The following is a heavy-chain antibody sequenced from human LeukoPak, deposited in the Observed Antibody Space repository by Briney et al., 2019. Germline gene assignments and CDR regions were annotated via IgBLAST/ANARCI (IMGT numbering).Heavy chain of an antibody. J-gene: IGHJ4*02. CDR1: GYTFTSYY. CDR2: INPSGGST. V-gene: IGHV1-46*01. D-gene: IGHD4-17*01. Sequence: ASVKVSCKASGYTFTSYYMHWVRQAPGQGLEWMGIINPSGGSTNYAQKLQGRVTMTTDTSTSTAYMELRSLRSDDTAVYYCARPHWRTTGYFDYWGQGTLVTVSS. CDR3: ARPHWRTTGYFDY.